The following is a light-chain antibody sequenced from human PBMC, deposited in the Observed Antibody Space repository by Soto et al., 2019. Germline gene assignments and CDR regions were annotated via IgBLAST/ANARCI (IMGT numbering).Light chain of an antibody. J-gene: IGKJ2*01. V-gene: IGKV4-1*01. CDR1: RTLFYSAKNKDY. CDR3: QQYYGTPYT. CDR2: WAS. Sequence: IVMTQSPDSLSVSLGGRATISCKSSRTLFYSAKNKDYLAWYQHKAGQPPKLLLYWASTREYGVPDRFNGSGSATAFTLTINNLQPEDAAVYYCQQYYGTPYTFGQGTKLEI.